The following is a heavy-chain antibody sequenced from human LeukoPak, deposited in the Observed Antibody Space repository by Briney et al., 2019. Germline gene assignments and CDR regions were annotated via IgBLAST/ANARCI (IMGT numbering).Heavy chain of an antibody. Sequence: ASVKVSCKASGYTLSGYYIHWVRQAPGQGLEWMGWINPNSGDTKFAQKFQGRVSMTRDTSISTACMELSRLRSDDTAVYYCAREYYDILSGYSSWFDPWGQGTLVTVSS. D-gene: IGHD3-9*01. J-gene: IGHJ5*02. CDR3: AREYYDILSGYSSWFDP. V-gene: IGHV1-2*02. CDR1: GYTLSGYY. CDR2: INPNSGDT.